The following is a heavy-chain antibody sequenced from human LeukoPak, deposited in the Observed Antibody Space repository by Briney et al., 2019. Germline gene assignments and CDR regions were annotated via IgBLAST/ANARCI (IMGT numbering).Heavy chain of an antibody. CDR3: ARLGYYGSGSTEERQN. Sequence: GESLKISCKGSGYSSTSYWIGWVRQMPGKGLEWMGIIYPGDSDTRYSPSFQGQVTISADKSISTAYLQWSSLKASDTAMYYCARLGYYGSGSTEERQNWGQGTLVTVSS. CDR2: IYPGDSDT. V-gene: IGHV5-51*01. D-gene: IGHD3-10*01. CDR1: GYSSTSYW. J-gene: IGHJ4*02.